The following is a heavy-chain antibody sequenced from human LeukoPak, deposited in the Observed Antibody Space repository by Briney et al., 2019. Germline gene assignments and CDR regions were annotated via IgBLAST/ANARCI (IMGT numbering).Heavy chain of an antibody. Sequence: SVKVSCKPSGGTFSSYTISWVRQAPGQGLEWMGRIIPILGIANYAQKFQGRVTMTRNTSISTAYMELSSLRSEDTAVYYCAGMGGKTGSVGWGQGTLVTVSS. CDR1: GGTFSSYT. CDR3: AGMGGKTGSVG. V-gene: IGHV1-69*02. CDR2: IIPILGIA. D-gene: IGHD3-16*01. J-gene: IGHJ4*02.